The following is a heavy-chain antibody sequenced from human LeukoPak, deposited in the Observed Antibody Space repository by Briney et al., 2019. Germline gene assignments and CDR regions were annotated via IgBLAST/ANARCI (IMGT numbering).Heavy chain of an antibody. CDR1: GFTFSNYG. CDR3: AKRFYGSETYCALDI. J-gene: IGHJ3*02. Sequence: PGGSLRLSCAASGFTFSNYGMYWVRQAPGEGLEWVSAVTGGGTGTYYADSVNGRFTISRDNSKNTLYLQMNSLRAEDTAVYFCAKRFYGSETYCALDIWGQGTVVTVSS. V-gene: IGHV3-23*01. CDR2: VTGGGTGT. D-gene: IGHD3-10*01.